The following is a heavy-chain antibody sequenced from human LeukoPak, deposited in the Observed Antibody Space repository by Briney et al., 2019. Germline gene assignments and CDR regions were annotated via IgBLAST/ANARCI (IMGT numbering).Heavy chain of an antibody. D-gene: IGHD6-6*01. Sequence: AGSLSPACAVAGFTVSSNYMRWVRQAPGKGLEWVSVIYRDGNTNYADYVKVRLLRSRDNSKNTLYLEMNNLRAEDTAVYYCARDNLEYSSSYTGWFDRWGHRILVSVSS. CDR3: ARDNLEYSSSYTGWFDR. CDR1: GFTVSSNY. CDR2: IYRDGNT. V-gene: IGHV3-66*01. J-gene: IGHJ5*02.